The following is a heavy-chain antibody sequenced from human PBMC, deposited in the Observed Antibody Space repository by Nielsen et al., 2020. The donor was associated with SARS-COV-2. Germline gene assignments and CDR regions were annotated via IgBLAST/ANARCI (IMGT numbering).Heavy chain of an antibody. CDR2: INPSGGST. V-gene: IGHV1-46*01. CDR3: ARDADYYDSSGYRDYFDY. Sequence: WVRQAPGQGLEWMGIINPSGGSTSYAQKFQGRVTMTRDTSTSTVYMELSSLRSEDTAVYYCARDADYYDSSGYRDYFDYWGQGTLVTVSS. D-gene: IGHD3-22*01. J-gene: IGHJ4*02.